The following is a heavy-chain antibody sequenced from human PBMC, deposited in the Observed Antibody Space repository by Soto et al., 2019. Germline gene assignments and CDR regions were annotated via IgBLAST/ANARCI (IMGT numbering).Heavy chain of an antibody. J-gene: IGHJ6*02. CDR3: AKSGLAAMALNYYYGMDV. CDR2: ISYDGSNK. D-gene: IGHD5-18*01. CDR1: GFTLSNCG. Sequence: LRLSCVASGFTLSNCGMHWVRQAPGKGLEWVAVISYDGSNKYYADSVKGRFTISRDNSKNTLYLQMNSLRPEDTAVYYCAKSGLAAMALNYYYGMDVWGQGTTVTVSS. V-gene: IGHV3-30*18.